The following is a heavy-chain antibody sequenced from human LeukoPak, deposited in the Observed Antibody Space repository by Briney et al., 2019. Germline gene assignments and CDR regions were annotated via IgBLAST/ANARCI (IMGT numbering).Heavy chain of an antibody. CDR1: GHSFCDYA. Sequence: GGSLRVSCAASGHSFCDYAWGWLRPAPGKGLEWVSGMSGSGGTYYADSVRGRLTISRDISTATMRLLTDSLRGDDTTLHYCAKASLYYSELSSWFDPWGQGTLVIVSS. V-gene: IGHV3-23*01. J-gene: IGHJ5*02. CDR3: AKASLYYSELSSWFDP. CDR2: MSGSGGT. D-gene: IGHD1-26*01.